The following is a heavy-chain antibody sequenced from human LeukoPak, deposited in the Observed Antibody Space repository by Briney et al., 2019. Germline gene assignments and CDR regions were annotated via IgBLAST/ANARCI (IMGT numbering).Heavy chain of an antibody. CDR2: IYYSGST. Sequence: SETLSLTRSVSGGSISSNSHYWGWIRQPPGKGLEWIGSIYYSGSTYYNPSLKSRVTISVDTSKNQFSLKLNSVTAADTAVYYCATPYSGGYHGLDIWGRGTMVTVSS. J-gene: IGHJ3*02. D-gene: IGHD1-26*01. CDR1: GGSISSNSHY. CDR3: ATPYSGGYHGLDI. V-gene: IGHV4-39*01.